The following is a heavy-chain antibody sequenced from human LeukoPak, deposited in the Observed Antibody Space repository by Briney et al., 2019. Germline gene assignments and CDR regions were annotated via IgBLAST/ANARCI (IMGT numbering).Heavy chain of an antibody. CDR1: GYTFTGYY. CDR2: INPNSGGT. J-gene: IGHJ6*02. V-gene: IGHV1-2*02. Sequence: GASVKVSCKASGYTFTGYYMHWVRQAPGQGLEWMGWINPNSGGTNYAQKFQGRVTMTRDTSISTAYMELSRLRSDDTAVYYCARDRIAAARVAASYYYYYGMDVWGQGTTVTVSS. CDR3: ARDRIAAARVAASYYYYYGMDV. D-gene: IGHD6-25*01.